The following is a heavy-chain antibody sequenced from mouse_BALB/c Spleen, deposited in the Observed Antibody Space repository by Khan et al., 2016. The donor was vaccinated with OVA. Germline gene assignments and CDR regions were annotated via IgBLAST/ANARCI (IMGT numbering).Heavy chain of an antibody. J-gene: IGHJ3*01. V-gene: IGHV1-84*02. Sequence: QVQLKQSGPELVKPGASVKISCKASGYIFTDYYINWVKQKPGQGLEWIGWIYPGSGNTKDNENFKGKATLTVDTSSSTAYMQLSSLTSEDTAVYFCARWNYYGSTSWLGYWGQGTLVTVST. D-gene: IGHD1-1*01. CDR1: GYIFTDYY. CDR2: IYPGSGNT. CDR3: ARWNYYGSTSWLGY.